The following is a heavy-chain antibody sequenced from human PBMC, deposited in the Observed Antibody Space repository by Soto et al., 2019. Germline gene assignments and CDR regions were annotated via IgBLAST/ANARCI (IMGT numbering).Heavy chain of an antibody. J-gene: IGHJ4*02. CDR1: GDSISTNDNH. V-gene: IGHV4-39*01. CDR2: ISYTGRT. Sequence: PSETLSLTCIVSGDSISTNDNHWGWIRQPPGKELEWIASISYTGRTHYSPSLQSRIAISADMSKNHFSLYLSSLSAGDTAVYYCARHKTYYPFDYWGQGTLVTVSS. CDR3: ARHKTYYPFDY. D-gene: IGHD3-22*01.